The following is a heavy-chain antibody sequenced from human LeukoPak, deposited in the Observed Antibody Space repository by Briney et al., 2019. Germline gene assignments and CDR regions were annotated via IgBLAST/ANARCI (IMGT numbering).Heavy chain of an antibody. CDR2: IASDGSST. CDR1: GFTFSSYW. D-gene: IGHD4-23*01. CDR3: ARGRPHGNDY. V-gene: IGHV3-74*01. J-gene: IGHJ4*02. Sequence: GGSLRLSCATSGFTFSSYWMNWVRQAPGKGLVWVSRIASDGSSTTYADFVKGRFSISRDNAKNTLYLQMNSLRVEDTAVYYCARGRPHGNDYWGQGTLVTVSS.